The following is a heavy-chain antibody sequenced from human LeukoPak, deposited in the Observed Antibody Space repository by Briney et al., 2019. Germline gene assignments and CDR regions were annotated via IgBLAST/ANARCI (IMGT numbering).Heavy chain of an antibody. CDR2: IKQDGSEK. Sequence: EPGGSLRLSCAASGFTFSSYWMSWVRQAPGKGLEWVANIKQDGSEKYYVDSVKGRFTISRDNAKNSLYLQMNSLRAEDTAVYYCARCIAARPGAFDIWGQGTMVTASS. V-gene: IGHV3-7*01. CDR1: GFTFSSYW. CDR3: ARCIAARPGAFDI. J-gene: IGHJ3*02. D-gene: IGHD6-6*01.